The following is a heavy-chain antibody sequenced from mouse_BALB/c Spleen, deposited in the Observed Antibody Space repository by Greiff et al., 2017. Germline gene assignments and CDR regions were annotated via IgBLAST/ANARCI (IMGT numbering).Heavy chain of an antibody. CDR2: ISSGSSTI. J-gene: IGHJ3*01. CDR3: ARSGIYYDYGAWFAY. V-gene: IGHV5-17*02. Sequence: EVHLVESGGGLVQPGGSRKLSCAASGFTFSSFGMHWVRQAPEKGLEWVAYISSGSSTIYYADTVKGRFTISRDNPKNTLFLQMTSLRSEDTAMYYCARSGIYYDYGAWFAYWGQGTLVTVSA. CDR1: GFTFSSFG. D-gene: IGHD2-4*01.